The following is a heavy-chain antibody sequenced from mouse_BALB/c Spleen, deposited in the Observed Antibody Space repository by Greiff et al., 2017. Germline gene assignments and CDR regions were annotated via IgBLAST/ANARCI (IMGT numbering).Heavy chain of an antibody. CDR1: GDSITSGY. CDR2: ISYSGST. Sequence: EVKLMESGPSLVKPSQTLSLTCSVTGDSITSGYWNWIRKFPGNKLEYMGYISYSGSTYYNPSLKSRISITRDTSKNQYYLQLNSVTTEDTATYYCARGSSGYVYYAMDYWGQGTSVTVSS. J-gene: IGHJ4*01. CDR3: ARGSSGYVYYAMDY. D-gene: IGHD3-1*01. V-gene: IGHV3-8*02.